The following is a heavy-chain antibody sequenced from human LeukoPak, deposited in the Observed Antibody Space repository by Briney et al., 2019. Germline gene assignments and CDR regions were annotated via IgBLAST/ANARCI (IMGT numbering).Heavy chain of an antibody. CDR2: LTPISGDT. D-gene: IGHD3-10*01. CDR3: TRQRGFDY. V-gene: IGHV1-8*03. J-gene: IGHJ4*02. Sequence: GASVKVSCKASGYIFNSFDINWERQAPGQGLEWMGWLTPISGDTGYAQKFQDRITITKNTSISTVYMELSSLRSEDTAVYFCTRQRGFDYWGQGTQVTVSS. CDR1: GYIFNSFD.